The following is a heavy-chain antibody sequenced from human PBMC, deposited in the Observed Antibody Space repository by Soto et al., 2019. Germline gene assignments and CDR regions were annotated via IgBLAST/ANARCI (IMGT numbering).Heavy chain of an antibody. CDR2: ISSSSSYI. J-gene: IGHJ4*02. Sequence: GGSLRLSCAASGFTFSSYSMNWVRQAPGKGLEWVSSISSSSSYIYYADSVKGRFTISRDNAKNSLYLQMNSLRAEDTAVYYCARDPLAYSSGWSVEDYWGQGTLVTVSS. D-gene: IGHD6-19*01. V-gene: IGHV3-21*01. CDR3: ARDPLAYSSGWSVEDY. CDR1: GFTFSSYS.